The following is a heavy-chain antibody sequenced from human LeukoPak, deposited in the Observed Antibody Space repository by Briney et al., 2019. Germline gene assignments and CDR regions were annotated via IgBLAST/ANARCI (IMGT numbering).Heavy chain of an antibody. CDR2: ISGSGGST. D-gene: IGHD6-13*01. V-gene: IGHV3-23*01. CDR1: VFTFSSDA. CDR3: AKDQFSSSRNGGDY. Sequence: GGSLRLSCAASVFTFSSDAMGWVRQAPGKGLEWVSAISGSGGSTYYADSVKGWFTISIDNSKNPLYLQMNSLRAEDTAVYYCAKDQFSSSRNGGDYWGQGTLVTVSS. J-gene: IGHJ4*02.